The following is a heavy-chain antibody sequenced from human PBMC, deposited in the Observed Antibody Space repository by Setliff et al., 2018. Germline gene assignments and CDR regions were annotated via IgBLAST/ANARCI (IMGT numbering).Heavy chain of an antibody. CDR2: MYGNS. V-gene: IGHV4-4*07. J-gene: IGHJ4*02. Sequence: LSLTCTVSGGSISGYYWTWIRQPAGKGLEWIGRMYGNSNYNPSLKSRVTMSIDTSKNQFSLNLRSVTAADTAVYYCARGRNIEARLLDSWGQGNLVTVSS. CDR1: GGSISGYY. CDR3: ARGRNIEARLLDS. D-gene: IGHD6-6*01.